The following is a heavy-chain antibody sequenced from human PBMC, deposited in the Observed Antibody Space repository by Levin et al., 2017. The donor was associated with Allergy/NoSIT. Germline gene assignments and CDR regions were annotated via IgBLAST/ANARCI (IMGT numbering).Heavy chain of an antibody. CDR2: IWYDGSNK. J-gene: IGHJ2*01. CDR3: ARESRTLNWYFDL. Sequence: GGSLRLSCAASGFTFSSYGMHWVRQAPGKGLEWVAVIWYDGSNKYYADSVKGRFTISRDNSKNTLYLQMNSLRAEDTAVYYCARESRTLNWYFDLWGRGTLVTVSS. D-gene: IGHD3-16*01. CDR1: GFTFSSYG. V-gene: IGHV3-33*01.